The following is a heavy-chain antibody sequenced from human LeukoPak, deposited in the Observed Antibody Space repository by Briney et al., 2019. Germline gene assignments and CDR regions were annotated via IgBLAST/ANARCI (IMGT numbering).Heavy chain of an antibody. CDR1: GGSISGSSYY. D-gene: IGHD6-19*01. CDR2: IYYSGST. V-gene: IGHV4-39*01. CDR3: ARLVDRWLVGKNYFDY. Sequence: PSETLSLTCTVSGGSISGSSYYWGWIRQPPGKGLEWIGSIYYSGSTYYNPSLKSRVTISVDTSKNQFSLKLSSVTAADTAVYYCARLVDRWLVGKNYFDYWGQGTLVTVSS. J-gene: IGHJ4*02.